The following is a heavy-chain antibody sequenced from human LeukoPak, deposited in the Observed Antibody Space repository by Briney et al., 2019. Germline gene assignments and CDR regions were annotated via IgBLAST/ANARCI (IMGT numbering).Heavy chain of an antibody. CDR2: IKEDGSVK. D-gene: IGHD3-22*01. Sequence: GGSLRLSCTASGFIFRSHWMTWVRQSPGKGLEWVANIKEDGSVKYYVDSVKGRFTISRDNTKNALYLQMNSLRADDTAVYFCARGVGGRDGSGYHAPWYFDYWGQGTLVTVSS. J-gene: IGHJ4*02. CDR1: GFIFRSHW. V-gene: IGHV3-7*03. CDR3: ARGVGGRDGSGYHAPWYFDY.